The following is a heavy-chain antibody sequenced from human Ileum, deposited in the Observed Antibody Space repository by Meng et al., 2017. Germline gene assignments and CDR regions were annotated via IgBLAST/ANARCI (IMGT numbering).Heavy chain of an antibody. D-gene: IGHD5-12*01. Sequence: ESGPGLWKPSGTLSLTRAVPGDSSSSGNWWNWVRQPPGKGLEWIGEIFHGGTTNYNPSLKNRVTLLMDKSKNQFSLQLTSVTAADTAVFYCARGIGDIRVGFDYWGQGILVTVSS. J-gene: IGHJ4*02. CDR1: GDSSSSGNW. V-gene: IGHV4-4*02. CDR2: IFHGGTT. CDR3: ARGIGDIRVGFDY.